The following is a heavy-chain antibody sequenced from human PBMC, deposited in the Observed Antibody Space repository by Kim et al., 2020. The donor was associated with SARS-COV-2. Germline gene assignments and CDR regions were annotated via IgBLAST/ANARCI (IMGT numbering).Heavy chain of an antibody. V-gene: IGHV3-11*04. J-gene: IGHJ5*02. CDR3: ARAAGWFDP. CDR2: STI. Sequence: STIYYADSVRGRFTISRDNAKNSLYLKMNSLRAEDTAVYYCARAAGWFDPWGQGTLVTVSS.